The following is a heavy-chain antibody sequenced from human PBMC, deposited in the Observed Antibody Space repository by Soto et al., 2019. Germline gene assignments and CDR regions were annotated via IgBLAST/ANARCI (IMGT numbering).Heavy chain of an antibody. CDR3: AREDWAGIAVAGYYYGMDV. D-gene: IGHD6-19*01. CDR2: IWYDGSNK. Sequence: PGESLKISWAASGFTFSSYGMHWVRQAPGKGLEWVAVIWYDGSNKYYADSVKGRFTISRDNSKNTLYLQMNSLRAEDTAVYYCAREDWAGIAVAGYYYGMDVWGQGTTVTVSS. V-gene: IGHV3-33*01. CDR1: GFTFSSYG. J-gene: IGHJ6*02.